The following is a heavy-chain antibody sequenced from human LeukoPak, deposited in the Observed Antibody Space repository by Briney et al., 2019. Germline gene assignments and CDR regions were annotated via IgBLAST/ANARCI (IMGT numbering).Heavy chain of an antibody. Sequence: PSETLSLTCTVSGGSISSYYWSWIRQPPGKGLEWIGYIYDSGSTNYNPSLKSRVTISVGTSKNQFSLKLTSVTAADTAVYYCARQTGSGLFILPGGQGTLVTVSS. CDR3: ARQTGSGLFILP. V-gene: IGHV4-59*08. J-gene: IGHJ4*02. D-gene: IGHD3/OR15-3a*01. CDR2: IYDSGST. CDR1: GGSISSYY.